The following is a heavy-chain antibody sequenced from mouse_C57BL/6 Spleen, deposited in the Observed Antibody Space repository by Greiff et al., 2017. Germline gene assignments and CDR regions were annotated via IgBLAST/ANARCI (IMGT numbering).Heavy chain of an antibody. D-gene: IGHD2-14*01. V-gene: IGHV3-6*01. CDR1: GYSITSGYY. CDR3: ARGEVLFDY. Sequence: DVKLQESGPGLVKPSQSLSLTCSVTGYSITSGYYWNWIRQFPGNKLEWMGYISYDGSNNYNPSLKNRISITRDTSKNQFFLKLNSVTTEDTATYYCARGEVLFDYWGQGTTLTVSS. J-gene: IGHJ2*01. CDR2: ISYDGSN.